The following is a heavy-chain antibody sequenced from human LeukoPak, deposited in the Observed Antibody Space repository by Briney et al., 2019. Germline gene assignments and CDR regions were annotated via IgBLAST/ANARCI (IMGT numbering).Heavy chain of an antibody. D-gene: IGHD5-24*01. CDR2: ISSSSSYI. CDR1: GFTFSSYS. V-gene: IGHV3-21*01. Sequence: GGSLRLSCAASGFTFSSYSMNWVRQAPGKGLEWVSSISSSSSYIYYADSVKGRFTISRDNAKNSLYLQMNSLRAEDTAVYYSARGNQYGDGYNQPDYWGQGTLVTVSS. J-gene: IGHJ4*02. CDR3: ARGNQYGDGYNQPDY.